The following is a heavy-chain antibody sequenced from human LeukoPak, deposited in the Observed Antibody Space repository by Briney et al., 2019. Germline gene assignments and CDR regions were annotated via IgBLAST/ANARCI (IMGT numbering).Heavy chain of an antibody. Sequence: SETLSLTCTVSGGSISSGGYYWSWIRQPPGKGLEWIGNIYHSGSTYYNPSLKSRVTISVDRSKNQFSLKLSSVTAADTAVYYCARGGPKDFWSGYYPNWFDPWGQGTLVTVSS. CDR2: IYHSGST. J-gene: IGHJ5*02. D-gene: IGHD3-3*01. V-gene: IGHV4-30-2*01. CDR3: ARGGPKDFWSGYYPNWFDP. CDR1: GGSISSGGYY.